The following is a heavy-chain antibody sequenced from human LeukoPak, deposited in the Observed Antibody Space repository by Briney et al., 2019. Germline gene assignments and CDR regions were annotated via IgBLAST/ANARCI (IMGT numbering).Heavy chain of an antibody. CDR2: ITGSGGDT. V-gene: IGHV3-23*01. CDR3: AKGSYGSRPYYSDY. Sequence: GGSLRLSCAASGFTFSNYAMIWVRQSPGKGLEWVAAITGSGGDTYHADSVKGWFTISRDNSKNTVYLQMSSLRAEDTALYYCAKGSYGSRPYYSDYWGQGTLVTVSS. D-gene: IGHD3-16*01. CDR1: GFTFSNYA. J-gene: IGHJ4*02.